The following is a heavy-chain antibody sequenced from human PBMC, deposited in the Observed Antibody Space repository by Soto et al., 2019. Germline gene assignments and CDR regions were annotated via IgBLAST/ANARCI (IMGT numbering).Heavy chain of an antibody. CDR3: AKGDSIFGVVLPHLDY. Sequence: AGGSLRLSCAASGFTFRNYAMNWVRQAPGKGLEWVSGISYSGGSTFYADSVEGRFTISRDDSKSTLFLQMNSLRAEDTAVYYCAKGDSIFGVVLPHLDYWGQGTLVTVSS. V-gene: IGHV3-23*01. CDR2: ISYSGGST. J-gene: IGHJ4*02. D-gene: IGHD3-3*01. CDR1: GFTFRNYA.